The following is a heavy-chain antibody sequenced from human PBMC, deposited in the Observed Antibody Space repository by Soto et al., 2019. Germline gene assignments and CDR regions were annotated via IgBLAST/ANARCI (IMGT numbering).Heavy chain of an antibody. J-gene: IGHJ6*02. D-gene: IGHD2-2*01. CDR2: ISSSSSYI. Sequence: EVQLVESRGGLVKPGGSLRLSCAASGFTFSSYSMNWVRQAPGKGLEWVSSISSSSSYIYYADSVKGRFTISRDNAKNSLCLQMNSVRAEDTAVYYCARGEDIVVVPAVATLHYYYGMDVWGQGTTVTVSS. V-gene: IGHV3-21*01. CDR1: GFTFSSYS. CDR3: ARGEDIVVVPAVATLHYYYGMDV.